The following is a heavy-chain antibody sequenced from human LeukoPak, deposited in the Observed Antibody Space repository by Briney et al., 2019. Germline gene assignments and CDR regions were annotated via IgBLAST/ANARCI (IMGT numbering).Heavy chain of an antibody. D-gene: IGHD2-21*02. CDR2: IKQDGSEK. J-gene: IGHJ3*02. V-gene: IGHV3-7*01. Sequence: PGGSLRLSCAASGFTFSSYAMSWVRQAPGKGLEWVANIKQDGSEKYYVDSVKGRFTISRDNAKNSLYLQMNSLRAEDTAVYYCARVVTAHKGFDAFDIWGQGTMVTVSS. CDR3: ARVVTAHKGFDAFDI. CDR1: GFTFSSYA.